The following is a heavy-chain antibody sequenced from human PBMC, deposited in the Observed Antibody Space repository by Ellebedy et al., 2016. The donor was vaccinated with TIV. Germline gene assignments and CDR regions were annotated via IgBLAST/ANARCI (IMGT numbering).Heavy chain of an antibody. J-gene: IGHJ3*02. CDR1: GFTFSSFG. CDR3: ARENGIAVAGNAFDI. V-gene: IGHV3-30*02. Sequence: GESLKISCAASGFTFSSFGMHWVRQAPGKGLEWVAFIWYDGRNTHYADSVKGRFTISRDNSKNTLYLQMSSLRTEDTAVYYCARENGIAVAGNAFDIWGQGTTVTVSS. D-gene: IGHD6-19*01. CDR2: IWYDGRNT.